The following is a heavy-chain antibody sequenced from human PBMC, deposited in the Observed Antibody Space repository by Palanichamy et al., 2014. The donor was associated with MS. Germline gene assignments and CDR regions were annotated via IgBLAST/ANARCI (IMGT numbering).Heavy chain of an antibody. J-gene: IGHJ4*02. CDR2: INADGTEI. D-gene: IGHD3-10*01. Sequence: EVQLVEPGGGLVQPGGSLRLSCAASGFTFSDYWMSWVRQAPGKGLEWVANINADGTEIYYVDSVKGRFTAYRDNAKRSLFMQMNSLRVEDTAVYYCASYGITVGGPDYWGQGTRVTVSS. CDR1: GFTFSDYW. CDR3: ASYGITVGGPDY. V-gene: IGHV3-7*01.